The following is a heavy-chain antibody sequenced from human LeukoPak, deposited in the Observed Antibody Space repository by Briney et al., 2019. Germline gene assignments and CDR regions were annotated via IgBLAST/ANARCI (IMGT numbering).Heavy chain of an antibody. CDR2: IYYSGTT. CDR3: ARVRYASGSYSVFDY. V-gene: IGHV4-39*01. J-gene: IGHJ4*02. Sequence: PSETLSLTCTVSGGSISSSSYYWGWVRQPPGKGLDGVGSIYYSGTTYYNPSLTSRVTISVDTSKNQFSLKVRSVTATDTAVYYCARVRYASGSYSVFDYWGQGTLVTVSS. CDR1: GGSISSSSYY. D-gene: IGHD3-10*01.